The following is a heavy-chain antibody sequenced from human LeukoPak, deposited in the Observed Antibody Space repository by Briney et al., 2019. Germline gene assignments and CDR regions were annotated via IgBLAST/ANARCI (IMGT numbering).Heavy chain of an antibody. J-gene: IGHJ4*02. D-gene: IGHD3-3*01. CDR2: INPNSGGT. CDR3: ARAKLRFLDSDY. Sequence: EASVKVSCKASGYTFTGYYMHWVRQAPGPGLEWMGWINPNSGGTNYAQKFQGRVTMTRDTSISTAYMEVSRLRSDDTAVYYCARAKLRFLDSDYWGQGTLVTVSS. V-gene: IGHV1-2*02. CDR1: GYTFTGYY.